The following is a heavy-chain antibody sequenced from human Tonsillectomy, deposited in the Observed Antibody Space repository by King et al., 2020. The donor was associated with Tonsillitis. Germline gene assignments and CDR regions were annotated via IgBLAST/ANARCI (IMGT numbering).Heavy chain of an antibody. V-gene: IGHV1-46*01. D-gene: IGHD5-18*01. Sequence: VQLVESGAEVKKPGASVKVSCKASGYTFTSYYMHWVRQAPGQGLEWMGIINPSGGCTSYAQKFQGRVTMTRDTSTSTVYMELSSLRSEDTAVYYCARAMGGDTAMAHTTRDYWGQGTLVTVSS. CDR1: GYTFTSYY. J-gene: IGHJ4*02. CDR3: ARAMGGDTAMAHTTRDY. CDR2: INPSGGCT.